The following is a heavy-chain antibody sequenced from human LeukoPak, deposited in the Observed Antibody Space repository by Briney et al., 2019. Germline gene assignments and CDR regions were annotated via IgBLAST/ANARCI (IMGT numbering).Heavy chain of an antibody. D-gene: IGHD3-16*01. CDR2: IYTSGST. Sequence: SETLSLTCTISGGSISSGSYYWSWIRQPAGKGLEWIGRIYTSGSTNYNPSLKSRVTISVDTSKNQFSLKLSSVTAADTAVYYCASYAGGYWGQGTLVTVSS. J-gene: IGHJ4*02. CDR1: GGSISSGSYY. CDR3: ASYAGGY. V-gene: IGHV4-61*02.